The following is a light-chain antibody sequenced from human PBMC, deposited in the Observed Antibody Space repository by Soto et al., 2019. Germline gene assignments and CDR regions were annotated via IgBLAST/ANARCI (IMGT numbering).Light chain of an antibody. CDR1: SSDVGAYNY. V-gene: IGLV2-8*01. Sequence: QSALTQPPSASGSPGQSVTISCTGTSSDVGAYNYVSWYQQHAGKAPKLVIYEVTKRPSGVPDRFSGSKSANTASLTVSGXXXXXXXDYYCSSFASSNTGVFGGGTKLTVL. CDR2: EVT. CDR3: SSFASSNTGV. J-gene: IGLJ3*02.